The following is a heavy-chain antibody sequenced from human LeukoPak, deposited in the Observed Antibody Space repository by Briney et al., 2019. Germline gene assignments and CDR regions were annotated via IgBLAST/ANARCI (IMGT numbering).Heavy chain of an antibody. CDR3: AKGRGDH. J-gene: IGHJ4*02. Sequence: GGALRLSCAASGFTFSSYAMSEVRRAPGKGRGGGSAISGSGGSTYYADSVKGRFTISRDKSKNTLYLQMNSLRAEDTAVYYYAKGRGDHWGQGTLVTVSS. CDR1: GFTFSSYA. CDR2: ISGSGGST. V-gene: IGHV3-23*01.